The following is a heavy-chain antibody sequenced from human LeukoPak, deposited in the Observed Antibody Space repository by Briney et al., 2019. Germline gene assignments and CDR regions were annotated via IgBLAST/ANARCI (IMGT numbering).Heavy chain of an antibody. Sequence: ASVKVSCKASVYTFTSYDTNWVRQATRQGLEWMGWMNPNSGNTGYAQKFQGRVTMTRNTSISTAYMELSSLRSEDTAVYYCARVDTAMVTWYRYYYYGMDVWGQGTTVTVSS. CDR2: MNPNSGNT. CDR1: VYTFTSYD. V-gene: IGHV1-8*01. CDR3: ARVDTAMVTWYRYYYYGMDV. J-gene: IGHJ6*02. D-gene: IGHD5-18*01.